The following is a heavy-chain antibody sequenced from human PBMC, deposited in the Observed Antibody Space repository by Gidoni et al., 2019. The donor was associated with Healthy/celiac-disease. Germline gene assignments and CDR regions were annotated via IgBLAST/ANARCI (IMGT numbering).Heavy chain of an antibody. CDR1: GGTFSSYT. Sequence: QVQLVQSGAEVKKPGSSVKVSCKASGGTFSSYTLSWVRQAPGQGLEWMGRIIPILGIANYAQKFQGRVTITADKSTSTAYMELSSLRSEDTAVYYCAREPTVTTGLRYWGQGTLVTVSS. CDR2: IIPILGIA. CDR3: AREPTVTTGLRY. V-gene: IGHV1-69*08. D-gene: IGHD4-17*01. J-gene: IGHJ4*02.